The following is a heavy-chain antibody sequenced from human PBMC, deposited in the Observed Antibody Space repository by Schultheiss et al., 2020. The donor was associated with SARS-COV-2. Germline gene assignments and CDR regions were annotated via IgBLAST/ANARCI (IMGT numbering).Heavy chain of an antibody. J-gene: IGHJ5*02. V-gene: IGHV5-51*01. CDR1: GYSFTSYW. CDR2: IYPGDSDT. CDR3: ARHVVVVVAATRSYWFDP. Sequence: KVSCKGSGYSFTSYWIGWVRQMPGKGLEWMGIIYPGDSDTRYSPSFQGQVTISADKSISTAYLQWSSLKASDTAMYYCARHVVVVVAATRSYWFDPWGQGTLVTVSS. D-gene: IGHD2-15*01.